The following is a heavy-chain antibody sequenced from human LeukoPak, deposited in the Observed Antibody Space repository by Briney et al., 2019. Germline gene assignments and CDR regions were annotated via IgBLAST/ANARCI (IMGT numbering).Heavy chain of an antibody. V-gene: IGHV4-38-2*01. Sequence: SETLSLTCAVSGYSISSGYYWGWIRQPPGKGLEWIGSIYHSGSTYYNPSLKSRVTISVDTSKNQFSLKLSSVTAADTAVYYYARPSTVTTDSDYWGQGTLVTVSS. CDR1: GYSISSGYY. J-gene: IGHJ4*02. CDR2: IYHSGST. D-gene: IGHD4-17*01. CDR3: ARPSTVTTDSDY.